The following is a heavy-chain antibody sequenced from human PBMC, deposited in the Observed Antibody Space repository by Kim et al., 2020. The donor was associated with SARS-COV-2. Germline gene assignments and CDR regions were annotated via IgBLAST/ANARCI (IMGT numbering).Heavy chain of an antibody. J-gene: IGHJ6*02. D-gene: IGHD6-19*01. CDR3: ARALKRIAVAGNYYYYGMDV. CDR1: GYTFTGYY. CDR2: INPNSGGT. V-gene: IGHV1-2*06. Sequence: ASVKVSCKASGYTFTGYYMHWVRQAPGQGLEWMGRINPNSGGTNYAQKFQGRVTMTRDTSISTAYMELSRLRSDDTAVYYCARALKRIAVAGNYYYYGMDVWGQGTTVTVSS.